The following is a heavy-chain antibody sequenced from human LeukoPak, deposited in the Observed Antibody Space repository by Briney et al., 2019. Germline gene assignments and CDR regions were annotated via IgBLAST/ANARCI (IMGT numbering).Heavy chain of an antibody. Sequence: GGSLRLSCAASGFTVSSNYMSWVRQAPGKGLEWVSVIYSGGSTYYADSVKGRFTISRDNSKNTLYLQMNSLRAEDTAVYYCAREGIAARTGSYYFDYWGQGTLVTVSS. CDR1: GFTVSSNY. D-gene: IGHD6-6*01. V-gene: IGHV3-66*02. J-gene: IGHJ4*02. CDR3: AREGIAARTGSYYFDY. CDR2: IYSGGST.